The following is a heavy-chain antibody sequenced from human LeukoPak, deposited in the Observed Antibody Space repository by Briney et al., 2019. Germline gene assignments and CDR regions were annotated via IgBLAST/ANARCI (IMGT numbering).Heavy chain of an antibody. Sequence: ASVKVSCTTSGYTFPSYDINWVRQAPGQGLEWMGWMNPNSGNTGYTQKFQGRVTITRNTSITTAYMELSSLRSEDTAVYYCARGPKWTGSYYYFDYWGQGTLVTVSS. CDR1: GYTFPSYD. J-gene: IGHJ4*02. V-gene: IGHV1-8*01. CDR2: MNPNSGNT. CDR3: ARGPKWTGSYYYFDY. D-gene: IGHD1-26*01.